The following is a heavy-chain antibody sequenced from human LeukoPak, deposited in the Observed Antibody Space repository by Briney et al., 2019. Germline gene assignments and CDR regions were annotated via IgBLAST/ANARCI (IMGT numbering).Heavy chain of an antibody. CDR2: FSASGGST. J-gene: IGHJ4*02. D-gene: IGHD3-16*01. CDR1: GFTFSSYA. V-gene: IGHV3-23*01. CDR3: ARGGGLFDY. Sequence: GGSLRLSCAASGFTFSSYAISWVRQAPGEGLEWVSGFSASGGSTYYADSVKGRFTISRDNAKNSLYLQMNSLRAEDTAVYYCARGGGLFDYWGQGTLVTVSS.